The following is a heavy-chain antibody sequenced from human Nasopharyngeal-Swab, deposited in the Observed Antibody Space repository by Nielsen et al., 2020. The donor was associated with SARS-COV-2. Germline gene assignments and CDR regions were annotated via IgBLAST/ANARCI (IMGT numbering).Heavy chain of an antibody. D-gene: IGHD3-3*01. CDR3: ARDPDYDFWSDYSKSFDY. CDR2: ISSSSSTI. V-gene: IGHV3-48*04. CDR1: GFTFSSYS. J-gene: IGHJ4*02. Sequence: GESLKISCAASGFTFSSYSMNWVRQAPGKGLEWVSYISSSSSTIYYADSVKGRFTISRDNAKNSLYLQMNSLRAEDTAVYYCARDPDYDFWSDYSKSFDYWGQGTLVTVSS.